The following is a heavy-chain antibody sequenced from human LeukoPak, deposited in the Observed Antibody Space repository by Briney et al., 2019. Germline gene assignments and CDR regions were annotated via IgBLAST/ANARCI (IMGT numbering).Heavy chain of an antibody. CDR2: ISSSGTYT. Sequence: PGGSLRLSCAASGFTFSDFWMSWIRQAPGQGLEWLSHISSSGTYTYSADSVRGRFTIARDNAKNSLYLQMNNLRAEDTAVYYCARGAWSGYEFDYWGQGTLVTVSS. D-gene: IGHD3-3*01. CDR3: ARGAWSGYEFDY. J-gene: IGHJ4*02. CDR1: GFTFSDFW. V-gene: IGHV3-11*06.